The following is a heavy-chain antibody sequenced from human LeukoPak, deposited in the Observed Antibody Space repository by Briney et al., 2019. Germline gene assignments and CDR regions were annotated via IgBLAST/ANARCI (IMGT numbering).Heavy chain of an antibody. CDR2: ISGSGGST. V-gene: IGHV3-23*01. Sequence: GGSLRLSCAASGFTFSSYAMSWVRQAPGKGLEWVSAISGSGGSTYYADSVKGRFTISRDNSKNTLYLQMNSLRAEDTAVYYCAKDRCSGGSCYLLLFSAFDIWGQGTMVTVSS. CDR3: AKDRCSGGSCYLLLFSAFDI. CDR1: GFTFSSYA. J-gene: IGHJ3*02. D-gene: IGHD2-15*01.